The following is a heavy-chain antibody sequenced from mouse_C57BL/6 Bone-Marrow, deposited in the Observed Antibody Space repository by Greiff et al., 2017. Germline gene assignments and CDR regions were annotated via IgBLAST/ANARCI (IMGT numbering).Heavy chain of an antibody. Sequence: VQLQQSGPELVKPGASVKISCKASGYAFSSSWMNWVKQRPGKGLEWIGRIYPGDGDTNYNGKFKGKATLTADKSSRTAYMHHSSLTSEDSAVYFCARGGLLRRWGQGTTLTVSS. V-gene: IGHV1-82*01. CDR1: GYAFSSSW. CDR2: IYPGDGDT. CDR3: ARGGLLRR. J-gene: IGHJ2*01. D-gene: IGHD1-2*01.